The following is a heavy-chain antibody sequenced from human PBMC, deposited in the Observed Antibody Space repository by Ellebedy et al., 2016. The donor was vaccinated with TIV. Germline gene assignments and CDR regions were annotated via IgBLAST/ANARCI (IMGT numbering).Heavy chain of an antibody. CDR1: DGSFSGYY. Sequence: MPGGSLRLSCAVYDGSFSGYYWSWICQPPGKGLEWIGEINHSGSSNCNPSLKSRVTISVDTSQSQFSLKLSSVTAADTAVYYCASAPIFGVVRDAFDIWGQGTMVTVSS. CDR2: INHSGSS. D-gene: IGHD3-3*01. J-gene: IGHJ3*02. V-gene: IGHV4-34*01. CDR3: ASAPIFGVVRDAFDI.